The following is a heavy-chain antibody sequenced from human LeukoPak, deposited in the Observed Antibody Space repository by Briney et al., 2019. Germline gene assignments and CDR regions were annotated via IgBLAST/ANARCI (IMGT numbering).Heavy chain of an antibody. CDR1: GYTFIHYF. CDR3: ARDYSSTSNWELDY. Sequence: ASVKVSCKASGYTFIHYFIHWVRQAPGQGLEWTGRINSNTGVTEYTQKFQGRVTMTRDTSITTVYMELSSLTSDDSAVYYCARDYSSTSNWELDYWGQGTLVTVSS. CDR2: INSNTGVT. J-gene: IGHJ4*02. V-gene: IGHV1-2*06. D-gene: IGHD7-27*01.